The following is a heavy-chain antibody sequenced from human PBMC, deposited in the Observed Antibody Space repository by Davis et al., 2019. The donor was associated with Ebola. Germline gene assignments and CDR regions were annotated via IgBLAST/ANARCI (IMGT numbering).Heavy chain of an antibody. CDR2: IMPIFGTP. Sequence: SVKVSCKASGDTFSTFAISWVRQAPGQGFEWMGGIMPIFGTPDYAQKFQGRVTITADESTTTAYMELTGLRSDDTAVYYCAIMRRSGGYGGNYYYGVDVWGQGTTVTVS. V-gene: IGHV1-69*13. CDR1: GDTFSTFA. CDR3: AIMRRSGGYGGNYYYGVDV. J-gene: IGHJ6*02. D-gene: IGHD2-15*01.